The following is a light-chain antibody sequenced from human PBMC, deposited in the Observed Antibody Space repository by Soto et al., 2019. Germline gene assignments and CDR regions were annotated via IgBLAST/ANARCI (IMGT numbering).Light chain of an antibody. CDR1: QDIRKY. CDR3: QQYDHPPYT. J-gene: IGKJ2*01. Sequence: DIQLTQSPSSLSATVGDRVTITCQASQDIRKYLNWYQQKPGKAPKLLIYDASNRETGVPSRFSRSGSGTYFSLSIDSLQPEDSATYYCQQYDHPPYTFGQGTTLEIK. CDR2: DAS. V-gene: IGKV1-33*01.